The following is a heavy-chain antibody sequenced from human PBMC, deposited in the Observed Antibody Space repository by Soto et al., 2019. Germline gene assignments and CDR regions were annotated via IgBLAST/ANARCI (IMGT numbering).Heavy chain of an antibody. CDR1: GYTFTGYY. V-gene: IGHV1-2*04. J-gene: IGHJ3*02. CDR2: INPNSGGT. D-gene: IGHD2-15*01. CDR3: ARETLGYCSGGSCYSTDAFDI. Sequence: QVQLVQSGAEVKKPGASVKVSCKASGYTFTGYYMHWVRQAPGQGLEWMGWINPNSGGTNYAQKFQGWVTMTRDTSISTAYMELSRLRSDDTAVYYCARETLGYCSGGSCYSTDAFDIRGQGTMVTVSS.